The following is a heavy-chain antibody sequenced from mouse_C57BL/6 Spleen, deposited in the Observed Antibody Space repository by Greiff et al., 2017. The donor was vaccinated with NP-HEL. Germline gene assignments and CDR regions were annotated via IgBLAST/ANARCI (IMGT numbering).Heavy chain of an antibody. CDR2: IYPGSGST. D-gene: IGHD1-1*01. Sequence: QVQLQQSGAELVKPGASVKMSCKASGYTFTSYWITWVKQRPGQGLEWIGDIYPGSGSTNYNEKFKSKATLTVDTSSSTAYMQLSSLTSEDSAVYYCASGDYYDSSSWYFDDWGQGTTLTVSS. CDR3: ASGDYYDSSSWYFDD. V-gene: IGHV1-55*01. J-gene: IGHJ2*01. CDR1: GYTFTSYW.